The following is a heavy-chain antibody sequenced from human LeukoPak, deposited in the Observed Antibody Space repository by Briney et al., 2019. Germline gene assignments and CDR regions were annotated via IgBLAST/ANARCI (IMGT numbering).Heavy chain of an antibody. J-gene: IGHJ4*02. Sequence: GGSLRLSCAASGFTFTTYAMSWVRQAPGKGLEWVSAVSGCGGSTYYADSVTGRFAISRDNSKNTLYLQMNSLRAEDTALYYCAKLVRGVVVPYYDYWGQGTLVTVSS. D-gene: IGHD3-10*01. CDR3: AKLVRGVVVPYYDY. CDR1: GFTFTTYA. V-gene: IGHV3-23*01. CDR2: VSGCGGST.